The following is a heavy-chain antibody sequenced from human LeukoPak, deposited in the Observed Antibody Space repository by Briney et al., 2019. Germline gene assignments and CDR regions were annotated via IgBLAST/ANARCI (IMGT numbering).Heavy chain of an antibody. CDR2: ISSSSGYI. D-gene: IGHD4-17*01. Sequence: GGSLRLSCAASGFTFSSYSMNWVRQAPGKGLEWVSSISSSSGYIYYADSVKGRFTISRDNAKNSLYLQMNSLRAEDTAVYYCARATYTVTTSPMDYWGQGTLVTVSS. CDR1: GFTFSSYS. J-gene: IGHJ4*02. CDR3: ARATYTVTTSPMDY. V-gene: IGHV3-21*01.